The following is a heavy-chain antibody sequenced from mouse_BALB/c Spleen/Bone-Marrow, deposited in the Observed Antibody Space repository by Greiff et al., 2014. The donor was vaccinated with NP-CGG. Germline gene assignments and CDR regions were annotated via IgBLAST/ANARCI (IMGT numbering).Heavy chain of an antibody. CDR2: INPSNGGT. D-gene: IGHD1-1*01. V-gene: IGHV1S81*02. Sequence: VQLQQSGAELVKPGASVKLSCKASGYTFTSYYMYWVKQRPGQGLEWIGGINPSNGGTNFNEKFKSKATLTVDKSSSTAYMQLSSLTSEDSAVYYFTRVHYYYGSSYWYFAVWGAWPTVTVSS. CDR1: GYTFTSYY. J-gene: IGHJ1*01. CDR3: TRVHYYYGSSYWYFAV.